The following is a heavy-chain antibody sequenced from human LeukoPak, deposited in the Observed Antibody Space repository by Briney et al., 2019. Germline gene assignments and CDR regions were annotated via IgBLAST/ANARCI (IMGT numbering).Heavy chain of an antibody. CDR1: GFTFSSYS. V-gene: IGHV3-21*01. J-gene: IGHJ5*02. D-gene: IGHD5-12*01. CDR2: ISSSSSYI. Sequence: GGSLRLSCAASGFTFSSYSMNWVRQAPGKGLEWVSSISSSSSYIYYADSVKGRFTISRDNAKNSLYLQMNSLRAEDTAVYYCARDNVPGGYDSRWFDPWGQGTLVTVSS. CDR3: ARDNVPGGYDSRWFDP.